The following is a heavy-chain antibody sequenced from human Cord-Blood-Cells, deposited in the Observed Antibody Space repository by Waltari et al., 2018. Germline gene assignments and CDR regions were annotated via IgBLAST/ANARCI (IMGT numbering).Heavy chain of an antibody. Sequence: EVQLVESGGGLVQPGGSLRLSCAASGFTFSSYEMNWVRQAPGKGLEWVSYISSSGSTIDYADSGKGRFTISRDNAKNSLYLQMNSLRAEDTAVYYCARDEDSSGWYGGYYYYGMDVWGQGTTVTVSS. J-gene: IGHJ6*02. V-gene: IGHV3-48*03. CDR2: ISSSGSTI. CDR1: GFTFSSYE. CDR3: ARDEDSSGWYGGYYYYGMDV. D-gene: IGHD6-19*01.